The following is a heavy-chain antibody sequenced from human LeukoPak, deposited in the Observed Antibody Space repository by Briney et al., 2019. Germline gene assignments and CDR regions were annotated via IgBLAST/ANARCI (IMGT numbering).Heavy chain of an antibody. V-gene: IGHV1-2*06. CDR2: INPNSGGT. J-gene: IGHJ5*02. CDR1: GYTFTGYY. CDR3: ARALGYCSGGSCENWFDP. D-gene: IGHD2-15*01. Sequence: ASVKVSCKASGYTFTGYYMHWVRQAPGQGLEWMGRINPNSGGTNYAQKFRGRVTMTRDTSISTAYMELSRLRSDDTAVYYCARALGYCSGGSCENWFDPWGQGTPVTVSS.